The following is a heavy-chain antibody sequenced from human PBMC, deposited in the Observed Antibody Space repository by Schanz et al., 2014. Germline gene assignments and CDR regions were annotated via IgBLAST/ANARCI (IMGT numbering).Heavy chain of an antibody. CDR3: ARDGEAAAGCDY. CDR2: INPSSGTT. Sequence: QVQLVQSGAEVKKPGSSVKVSCKASGGTFSSYTINWVRQAPGQGLEWMGKINPSSGTTRIAQNFQGRLTVTRDTSTSTVNMELSSLRSEDTAVYYCARDGEAAAGCDYWGQGTLVTVSS. J-gene: IGHJ4*02. D-gene: IGHD6-13*01. CDR1: GGTFSSYT. V-gene: IGHV1-46*03.